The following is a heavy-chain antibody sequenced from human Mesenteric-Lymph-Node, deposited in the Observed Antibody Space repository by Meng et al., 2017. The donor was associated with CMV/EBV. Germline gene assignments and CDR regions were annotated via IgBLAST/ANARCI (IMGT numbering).Heavy chain of an antibody. CDR2: TPYDGGDK. V-gene: IGHV3-30*02. Sequence: GESLKISCAASGFTFSNYGMHWVRQVPGKGLYWVAFTPYDGGDKYYADAVKGRFTISRDNSKNTLFLQMNSLRPEETDVYYCAKDARLYRSDWGGYLDSDMDVWGQGTTVTVSS. J-gene: IGHJ6*02. D-gene: IGHD6-19*01. CDR1: GFTFSNYG. CDR3: AKDARLYRSDWGGYLDSDMDV.